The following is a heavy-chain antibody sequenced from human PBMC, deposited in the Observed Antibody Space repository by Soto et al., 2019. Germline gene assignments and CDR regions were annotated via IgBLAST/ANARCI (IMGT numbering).Heavy chain of an antibody. CDR1: GYTFTGYY. Sequence: ASVKVSCKASGYTFTGYYMHWVRQAPGQGLEWMGWINPNSGGTNYAQKFQGWVTMTRDTSISTAYMELSRLRSDDTAVYYCARWAPQGTYGKYYYGMDVWGQGTTVTVSS. J-gene: IGHJ6*02. V-gene: IGHV1-2*04. D-gene: IGHD3-10*01. CDR3: ARWAPQGTYGKYYYGMDV. CDR2: INPNSGGT.